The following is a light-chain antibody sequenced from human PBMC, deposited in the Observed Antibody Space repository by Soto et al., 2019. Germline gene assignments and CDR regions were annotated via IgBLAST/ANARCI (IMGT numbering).Light chain of an antibody. CDR3: SSYTSSSTLV. J-gene: IGLJ2*01. CDR2: DVS. V-gene: IGLV2-14*01. Sequence: QSALTQPASVSGSPGQSITISCTGTSSDVGGYIYVSWYQQHPGKAPKLMIYDVSNRPSGVSNRFSGSKSGNTASLPISGLQAEDEADYYCSSYTSSSTLVFGGGTQLTVL. CDR1: SSDVGGYIY.